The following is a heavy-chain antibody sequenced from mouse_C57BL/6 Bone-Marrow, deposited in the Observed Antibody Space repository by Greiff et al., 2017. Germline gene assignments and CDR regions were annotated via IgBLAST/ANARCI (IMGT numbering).Heavy chain of an antibody. CDR3: ARFPFTTVVNMDY. CDR2: IYPGSGST. CDR1: GYTFTSYW. J-gene: IGHJ4*01. Sequence: QVQLQQPGAELVKPGASVKMSCKASGYTFTSYWITWVKQRPGQGLEWIEDIYPGSGSTNYNEKFKSKATLTVDTSSSTAYMQLSSLTSEDSAVYYCARFPFTTVVNMDYWGQGTSVTVSS. D-gene: IGHD1-1*01. V-gene: IGHV1-55*01.